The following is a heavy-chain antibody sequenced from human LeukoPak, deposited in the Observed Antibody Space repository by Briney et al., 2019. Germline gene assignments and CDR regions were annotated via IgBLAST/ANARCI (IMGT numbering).Heavy chain of an antibody. Sequence: GRSLRLSCAASGFTFSSYAMHWVRQAPGKGLEWVALISYDKSNKYYADSVKGRFTISRDNSKNTLYLQMNSLRAEDTAVYYCARGWYYYESSGYYFDSWGQGTLVTVSS. D-gene: IGHD3-22*01. CDR2: ISYDKSNK. CDR3: ARGWYYYESSGYYFDS. V-gene: IGHV3-30-3*01. CDR1: GFTFSSYA. J-gene: IGHJ4*02.